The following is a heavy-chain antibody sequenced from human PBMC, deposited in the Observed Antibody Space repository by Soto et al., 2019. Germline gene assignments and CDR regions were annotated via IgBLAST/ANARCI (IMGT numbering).Heavy chain of an antibody. D-gene: IGHD3-3*01. V-gene: IGHV4-61*03. CDR3: ARDTSCDFWSGYVGFDP. CDR1: GGSVSSGSHY. J-gene: IGHJ5*02. CDR2: IYYSGST. Sequence: PSETLSLTCTVSGGSVSSGSHYWSWIRQPPGKGLEWIGNIYYSGSTKYNPSLKSRVTISVDRSRNHFSLNLRSATTADTALYYCARDTSCDFWSGYVGFDPWGQGTLVTVSS.